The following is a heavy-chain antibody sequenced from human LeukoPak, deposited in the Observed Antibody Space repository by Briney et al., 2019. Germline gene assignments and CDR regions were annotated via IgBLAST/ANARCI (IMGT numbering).Heavy chain of an antibody. CDR3: ARGGNYGDYDGYFDY. CDR2: IYYSGST. J-gene: IGHJ4*02. V-gene: IGHV4-61*08. Sequence: SETLSLTCAVSGGSVSSGAYYWSWIRQHPGKGLEWIGYIYYSGSTNYNPSLRSRVTISVDTSKNQFSLKLSSVTAADTAVYYCARGGNYGDYDGYFDYWGQGTLVTVSS. CDR1: GGSVSSGAYY. D-gene: IGHD4-17*01.